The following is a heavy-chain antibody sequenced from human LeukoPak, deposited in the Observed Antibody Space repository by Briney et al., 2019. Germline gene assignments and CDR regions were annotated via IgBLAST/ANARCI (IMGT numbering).Heavy chain of an antibody. D-gene: IGHD6-19*01. CDR1: GFTFSSYS. V-gene: IGHV3-21*01. Sequence: GGSLRLSCAASGFTFSSYSVNWVRQAPGKGLEWVSSISSSSSYIYYADSVKGRFTISRDNAKNSLYLQMNSLRAEDTAVYYCARDRSSGWGFDYWGQGTLVTVSS. CDR2: ISSSSSYI. J-gene: IGHJ4*02. CDR3: ARDRSSGWGFDY.